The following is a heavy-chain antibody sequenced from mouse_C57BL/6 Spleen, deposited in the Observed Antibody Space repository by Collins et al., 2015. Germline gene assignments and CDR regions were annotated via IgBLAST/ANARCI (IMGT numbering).Heavy chain of an antibody. V-gene: IGHV1-55*01. CDR1: GYTFTSYW. Sequence: QVQLQQPGAELVKPGASVKMSCKASGYTFTSYWITWVKQGPGQGLEWIGDIYPGSGSTNYNEKFKSKATLTVDTSSSTAYMQLSSLTSEDSAVYYCARPPTTVVAPYYFDYWGQGTTLTVSS. D-gene: IGHD1-1*01. CDR2: IYPGSGST. CDR3: ARPPTTVVAPYYFDY. J-gene: IGHJ2*01.